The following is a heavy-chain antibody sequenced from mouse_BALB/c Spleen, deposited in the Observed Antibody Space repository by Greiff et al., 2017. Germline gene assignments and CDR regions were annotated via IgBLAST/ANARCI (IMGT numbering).Heavy chain of an antibody. Sequence: EVQLVESGGDLVKPGGSLKLSCAASGFTFSSYGMSWVRQTPDKRLEWVATISSGGSYTYYPDSVKGRFTISRDNAKNTLYLQMSSLKSEDTAMYYCASLNWAYFDYWGQGTTLTVSS. CDR1: GFTFSSYG. V-gene: IGHV5-6*01. J-gene: IGHJ2*01. CDR3: ASLNWAYFDY. D-gene: IGHD4-1*02. CDR2: ISSGGSYT.